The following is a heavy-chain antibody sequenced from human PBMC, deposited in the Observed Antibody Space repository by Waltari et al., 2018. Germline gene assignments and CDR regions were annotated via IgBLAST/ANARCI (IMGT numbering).Heavy chain of an antibody. D-gene: IGHD3-9*01. J-gene: IGHJ4*02. Sequence: EVQLVQSGAEVKKPGATVKISCKASGYTFTDYYMHWVQQAPGKGLEWMGRVEPEDGETIYAEKFQGRVTITADTSTDTAYMELSSLRSEDTAVYYCATEGGRGELRYFDWSLGYWGQGTLVTVSS. CDR1: GYTFTDYY. V-gene: IGHV1-69-2*01. CDR2: VEPEDGET. CDR3: ATEGGRGELRYFDWSLGY.